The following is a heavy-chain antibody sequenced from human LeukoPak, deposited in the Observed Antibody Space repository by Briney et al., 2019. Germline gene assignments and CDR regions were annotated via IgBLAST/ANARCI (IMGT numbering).Heavy chain of an antibody. CDR1: GYTFTGYY. CDR2: INPNSGGT. Sequence: ASVKVSCKASGYTFTGYYMHWVRQAPGQVLEWMGWINPNSGGTNYAQKFQGRVTMTRDTSISTAYMELSRLRSDDTAVYYCARDDSGSYYFDYWGQGTLVTVSS. V-gene: IGHV1-2*02. CDR3: ARDDSGSYYFDY. J-gene: IGHJ4*02. D-gene: IGHD1-26*01.